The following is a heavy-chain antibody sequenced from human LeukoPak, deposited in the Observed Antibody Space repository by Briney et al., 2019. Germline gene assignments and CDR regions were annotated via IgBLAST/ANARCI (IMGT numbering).Heavy chain of an antibody. Sequence: SEALSLTCTVSGASISSDSNYWAWVRQPPGKGLQWIGSIYHTGSTFYNPSLMSRVSISIDSSKNQFSLKLSSVTVADTAQYYCARDISISWFYSWGQGTLVSVSS. D-gene: IGHD3-3*02. J-gene: IGHJ5*01. V-gene: IGHV4-39*07. CDR3: ARDISISWFYS. CDR2: IYHTGST. CDR1: GASISSDSNY.